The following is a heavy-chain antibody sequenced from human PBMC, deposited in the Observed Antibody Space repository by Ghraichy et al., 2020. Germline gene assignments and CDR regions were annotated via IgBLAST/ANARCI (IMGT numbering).Heavy chain of an antibody. CDR2: ISYDGSNK. Sequence: GGSLRLSCAASGFTFSSYGMHWVRQAPGKGLEWVAVISYDGSNKYYADSVKGRFTISRDNSKNTLYLQMNSLRAEDTAVYYCAKDGLEYSSSWVFDYWGQGTLVTVSS. CDR3: AKDGLEYSSSWVFDY. V-gene: IGHV3-30*18. CDR1: GFTFSSYG. D-gene: IGHD6-6*01. J-gene: IGHJ4*02.